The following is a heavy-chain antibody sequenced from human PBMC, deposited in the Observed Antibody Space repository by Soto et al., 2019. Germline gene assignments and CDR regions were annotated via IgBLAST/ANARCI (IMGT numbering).Heavy chain of an antibody. V-gene: IGHV4-39*01. CDR2: SSHNGGT. D-gene: IGHD3-10*01. CDR3: ARHRIEVLGGGFDF. CDR1: TDSSSFTNSY. J-gene: IGHJ4*02. Sequence: SETLSLTCTVSTDSSSFTNSYWRWIRQPRGKGLQWIGSSSHNGGTFYNPSLKGRVFISFDTSKEQSSLQVTSVTAADTAVYFCARHRIEVLGGGFDFWGQGSQVT.